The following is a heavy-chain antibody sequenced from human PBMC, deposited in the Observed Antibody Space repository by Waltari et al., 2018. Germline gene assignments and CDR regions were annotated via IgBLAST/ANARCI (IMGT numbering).Heavy chain of an antibody. V-gene: IGHV3-23*03. D-gene: IGHD2-21*02. CDR3: ARRNSDMAFDI. Sequence: EVQLLESGGGLVQPGGSLRLSCAASGFTFSSYAMSWVRQAPGKGLEWVSVIYSGGSTYYADSVKGRFTISRDNSKNTLYLQMNSLRAEDTAVYYCARRNSDMAFDIWGQGTMVTVSS. J-gene: IGHJ3*02. CDR1: GFTFSSYA. CDR2: IYSGGST.